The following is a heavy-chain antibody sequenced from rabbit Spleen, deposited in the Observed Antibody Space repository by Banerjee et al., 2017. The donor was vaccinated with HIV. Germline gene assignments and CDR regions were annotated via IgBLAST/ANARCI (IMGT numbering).Heavy chain of an antibody. CDR1: GFSFSNSYD. CDR2: IYTGNGKT. Sequence: QEQLVESGGGLVQPGASLTLTCTASGFSFSNSYDMCWVRQPPGKGLEWIACIYTGNGKTYYASWAKGRFTISKTSSTTVTLQMTSLAAADTATYFCARDSSSSFSSYGMDLWGPGTLVTVS. J-gene: IGHJ6*01. CDR3: ARDSSSSFSSYGMDL. D-gene: IGHD1-1*01. V-gene: IGHV1S45*01.